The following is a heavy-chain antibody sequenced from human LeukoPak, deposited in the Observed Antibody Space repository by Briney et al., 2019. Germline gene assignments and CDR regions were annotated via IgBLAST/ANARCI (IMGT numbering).Heavy chain of an antibody. CDR3: ARDQTRRIAAVGIFDY. Sequence: GGSLRLSCAASGFTFSSYAMHWVRQAPGKGLEWVAVISYDGSNKYYADSVEGRFTISRDNSKNTLYLQMNSLRAEDTAVYYCARDQTRRIAAVGIFDYWGQGTLVTVSS. CDR2: ISYDGSNK. V-gene: IGHV3-30*04. J-gene: IGHJ4*02. CDR1: GFTFSSYA. D-gene: IGHD6-13*01.